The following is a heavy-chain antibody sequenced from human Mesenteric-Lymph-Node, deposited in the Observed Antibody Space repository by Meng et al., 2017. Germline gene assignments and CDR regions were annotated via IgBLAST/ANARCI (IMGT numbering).Heavy chain of an antibody. J-gene: IGHJ4*02. CDR1: GCSMSSPNW. CDR3: ARADKVRFDY. CDR2: IDHSGST. V-gene: IGHV4-4*02. Sequence: HLHRCWRGLAKPSGTLSLTRAVSGCSMSSPNWLSWARHPPGKGLEWIGDIDHSGSTNYIPSLKSRVSISVDKSKNQFSLKLSSVTAADTAVYYCARADKVRFDYWGQGTLVTVSS.